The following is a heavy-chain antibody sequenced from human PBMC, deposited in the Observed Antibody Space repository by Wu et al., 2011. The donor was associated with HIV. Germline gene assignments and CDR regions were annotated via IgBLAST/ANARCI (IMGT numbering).Heavy chain of an antibody. D-gene: IGHD2-2*02. Sequence: QVQLVQSGAEVKKPGASVKVSCKASGYTFTGYYMHWVRQAPGQGLEWMGWINPNSGGTNYAQKFQGRVTMTRDTSISTAYMELSRLRSDDTAVYYCARVPGYCSSTSCYTSLEYKQLGYWGQGTLVTVSS. CDR1: GYTFTGYY. CDR2: INPNSGGT. V-gene: IGHV1-2*02. CDR3: ARVPGYCSSTSCYTSLEYKQLGY. J-gene: IGHJ4*02.